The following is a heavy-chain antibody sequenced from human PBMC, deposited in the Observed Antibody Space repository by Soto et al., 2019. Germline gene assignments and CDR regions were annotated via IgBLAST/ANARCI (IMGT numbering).Heavy chain of an antibody. CDR3: ARDQEYGGIGAAGTGYFYYHGMDV. V-gene: IGHV3-33*08. D-gene: IGHD6-13*01. J-gene: IGHJ6*02. Sequence: QPGGSLRLSCVVSGFTFSTYGMHWVRQAPGKGLEWVAVIWYDGSNKYYADSVKGRFTISRDNSKNTLYLEMNSLRADDTGVYYCARDQEYGGIGAAGTGYFYYHGMDVWDQGTTVTVSS. CDR2: IWYDGSNK. CDR1: GFTFSTYG.